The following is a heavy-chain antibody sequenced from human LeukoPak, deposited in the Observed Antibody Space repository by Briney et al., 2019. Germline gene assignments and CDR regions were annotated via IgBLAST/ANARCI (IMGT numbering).Heavy chain of an antibody. Sequence: AGGSLRLSCVASGFTFSSSWMSWVRQAPGRGLEWLANIKHDGSEEFYVDSLKGRFTISRDNAKSSLYLQMNSLRAEDTAVYYCAREYYSDSSGSDYWGQGTLVTVSS. CDR1: GFTFSSSW. CDR3: AREYYSDSSGSDY. V-gene: IGHV3-7*05. J-gene: IGHJ4*02. D-gene: IGHD3-22*01. CDR2: IKHDGSEE.